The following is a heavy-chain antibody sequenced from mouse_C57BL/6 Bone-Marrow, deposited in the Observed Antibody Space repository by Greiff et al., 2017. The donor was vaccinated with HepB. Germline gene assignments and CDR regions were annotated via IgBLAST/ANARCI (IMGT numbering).Heavy chain of an antibody. V-gene: IGHV5-17*01. CDR3: ARGLYYGSSPYAMDY. D-gene: IGHD1-1*01. Sequence: EVKLVASGGGLVKPGGSLTLSCAASGFTFRDYGMHWVRPAPEKGLEWVAYISSGSITIYYADTVKGRFTISRDNDKNTLFLQMTSLRSEDTAMYYCARGLYYGSSPYAMDYWGQGTSVTVSS. CDR1: GFTFRDYG. CDR2: ISSGSITI. J-gene: IGHJ4*01.